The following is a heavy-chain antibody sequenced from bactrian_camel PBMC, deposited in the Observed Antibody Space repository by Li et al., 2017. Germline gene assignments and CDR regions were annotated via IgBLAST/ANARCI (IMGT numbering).Heavy chain of an antibody. D-gene: IGHD6*01. CDR1: GYDYSPNYMV. V-gene: IGHV3S31*01. CDR3: AIGGATPCTVRGGSMPYDY. CDR2: IYTAAGNT. Sequence: VQLVESGGGSVQAGGSLRLSCAASGYDYSPNYMVMGWFRQGTGKEREGLAVIYTAAGNTFVADSVKGRFTISKDNAKNTLYLQMHSLKPEDTAMYHCAIGGATPCTVRGGSMPYDYWGPGTQVTVS. J-gene: IGHJ4*01.